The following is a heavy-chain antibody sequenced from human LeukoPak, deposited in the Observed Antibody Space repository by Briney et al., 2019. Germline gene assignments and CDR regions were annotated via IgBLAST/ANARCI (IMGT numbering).Heavy chain of an antibody. D-gene: IGHD6-19*01. Sequence: GGSLRLSCAASGFTFSSYAMHWGRQAPGKGLEWVAVISYDGSNKYYADSVKGRFTISRDNSKNTLYLQMNSLRAEDTAVYYCARDWGSGWYYYYGMDVWGKGTTVTVSS. CDR3: ARDWGSGWYYYYGMDV. V-gene: IGHV3-30*04. CDR2: ISYDGSNK. J-gene: IGHJ6*04. CDR1: GFTFSSYA.